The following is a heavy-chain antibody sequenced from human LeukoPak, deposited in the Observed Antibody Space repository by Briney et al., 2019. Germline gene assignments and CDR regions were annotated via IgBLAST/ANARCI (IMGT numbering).Heavy chain of an antibody. CDR1: GFTFSSYS. Sequence: PGGSLRLSCAASGFTFSSYSMNWVRQAPGKGLEWVGRIKSKTDGGTTDYAAPVKGRFTISRDDSKNTLYLQMNSLKTEDTAVYYCTTNIVGATNFDYWGQGTLVTVSS. V-gene: IGHV3-15*01. D-gene: IGHD1-26*01. CDR2: IKSKTDGGTT. J-gene: IGHJ4*02. CDR3: TTNIVGATNFDY.